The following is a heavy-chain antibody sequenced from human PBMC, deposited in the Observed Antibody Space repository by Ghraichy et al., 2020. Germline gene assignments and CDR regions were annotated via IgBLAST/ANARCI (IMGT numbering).Heavy chain of an antibody. CDR3: AKRHYYASVTYKW. D-gene: IGHD3-10*01. CDR2: ISGSGDSA. CDR1: GFDFNNYD. Sequence: LSLTYVASGFDFNNYDMTWVRQAPGKGLEWVSGISGSGDSAHYADSVKGRFTISRDNSKNTLYLQMNNPRAEDTAVYYCAKRHYYASVTYKWWGQGTLVNVS. V-gene: IGHV3-23*01. J-gene: IGHJ4*02.